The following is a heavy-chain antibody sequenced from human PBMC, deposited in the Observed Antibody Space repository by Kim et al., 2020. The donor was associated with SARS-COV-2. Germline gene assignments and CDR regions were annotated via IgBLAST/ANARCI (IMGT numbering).Heavy chain of an antibody. V-gene: IGHV4-59*13. CDR1: GGSISSYY. D-gene: IGHD3-10*01. CDR2: IYYSGST. J-gene: IGHJ5*02. CDR3: ARGSYYPNWFDP. Sequence: SEILSLTCTVSGGSISSYYWSWIRQPPGKGLEWIGYIYYSGSTNYNPSLKSRVTISVDTSKNQFSLKLSSVTAADTAVYYCARGSYYPNWFDPWGQGTLV.